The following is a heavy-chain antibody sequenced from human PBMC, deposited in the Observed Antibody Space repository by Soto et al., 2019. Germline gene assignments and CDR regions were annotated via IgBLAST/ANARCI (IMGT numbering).Heavy chain of an antibody. J-gene: IGHJ4*02. V-gene: IGHV1-69*02. CDR3: ARGPLVVLNYFES. CDR1: GGTFRNYP. CDR2: IFPLTDIP. Sequence: QVKLVQSGTEVKKPGSSVRVSCKASGGTFRNYPINWVRQAPGQGLEWMGSIFPLTDIPDYAQNFQARLMISAYKSTSTAYMEVSSLTSDDTAMYFWARGPLVVLNYFESWGQGTLVTVSS.